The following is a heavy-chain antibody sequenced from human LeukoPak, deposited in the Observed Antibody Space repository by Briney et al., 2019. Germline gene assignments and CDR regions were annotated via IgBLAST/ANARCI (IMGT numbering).Heavy chain of an antibody. J-gene: IGHJ6*03. CDR1: GYTFTSYG. CDR2: ISAYNGNT. Sequence: ASVKVSCKASGYTFTSYGISWVRQAPGQGLEWMGWISAYNGNTNYAQKLQGRVTMTTDTSTSTAYMELRSLRSDNTAVYYCARGNTPEWFPIKVGVYYYYMDVWGKGTTVTVSS. CDR3: ARGNTPEWFPIKVGVYYYYMDV. D-gene: IGHD3-3*01. V-gene: IGHV1-18*01.